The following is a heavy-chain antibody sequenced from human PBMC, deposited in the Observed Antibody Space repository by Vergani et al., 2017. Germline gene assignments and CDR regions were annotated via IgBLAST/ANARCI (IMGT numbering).Heavy chain of an antibody. CDR3: AKDSNYYDFWSGYYNYYGMDV. CDR2: ISWNSGSI. Sequence: EVQLVESGGGLVQPGRSLRLSCAASGFTFDDYAMHWVRQAPGKGLEWVSGISWNSGSIGYADSVKGRFTISRDNAKNSLYLQMNSLRAEDTALYYCAKDSNYYDFWSGYYNYYGMDVWGQGTTVTVSS. J-gene: IGHJ6*02. V-gene: IGHV3-9*01. D-gene: IGHD3-3*01. CDR1: GFTFDDYA.